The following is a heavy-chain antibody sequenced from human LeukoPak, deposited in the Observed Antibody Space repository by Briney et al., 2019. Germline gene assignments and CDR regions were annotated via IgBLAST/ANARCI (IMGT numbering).Heavy chain of an antibody. D-gene: IGHD3-10*01. J-gene: IGHJ4*02. CDR2: IRYDGSNK. CDR1: GFTFSSYG. V-gene: IGHV3-30*02. CDR3: VRASPITMVRGFIPHAFDY. Sequence: GGSLRLSCAASGFTFSSYGMHWVRQAPGKGLEWVAFIRYDGSNKHYADSVKGRFTVSRDNSKNTLYLQMHSLRAEDTAVYYCVRASPITMVRGFIPHAFDYWGRGTLVTVSS.